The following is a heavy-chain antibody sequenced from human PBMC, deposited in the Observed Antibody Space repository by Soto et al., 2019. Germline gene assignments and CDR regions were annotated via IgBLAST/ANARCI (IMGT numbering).Heavy chain of an antibody. CDR1: GGSISNYY. D-gene: IGHD6-13*01. CDR2: VSSTGSS. Sequence: QVQLQESGPGLVKPSETLSLSCTVSGGSISNYYWSWIRQSAEKRLEWIGRVSSTGSSYYNPSLKSRVTISVDTSKNQVSLNLTSVTAAHTAVYYCARGVPAAGTDWFDPWGQGTLVTVSS. CDR3: ARGVPAAGTDWFDP. V-gene: IGHV4-4*07. J-gene: IGHJ5*02.